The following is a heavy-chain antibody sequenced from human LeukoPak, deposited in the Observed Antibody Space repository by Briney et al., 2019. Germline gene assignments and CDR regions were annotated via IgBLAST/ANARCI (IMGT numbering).Heavy chain of an antibody. CDR3: ARVSLVGAMKYYSDY. CDR2: IYHSGST. J-gene: IGHJ4*02. CDR1: GGSISSGGYY. Sequence: PSQTLSLTCTVSGGSISSGGYYWSWIRQPPGKGLEWIGYIYHSGSTYYNPSLKSRVTISVDRSKNQFSLKLSSVTAADTAVYYCARVSLVGAMKYYSDYWGQGTLVTVSS. D-gene: IGHD1-26*01. V-gene: IGHV4-30-2*01.